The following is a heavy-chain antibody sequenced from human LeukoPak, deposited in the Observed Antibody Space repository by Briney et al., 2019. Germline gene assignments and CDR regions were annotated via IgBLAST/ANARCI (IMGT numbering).Heavy chain of an antibody. Sequence: PGGSLRLSCAASGFXFSSYAIHWVRQAPGKGLEWVAVISYDGSNKYYADSVKGRFTISRDNSKNTLYLQMNSLRADDTAVYYCARGGSYVHYWGQGTLVTVSS. CDR1: GFXFSSYA. V-gene: IGHV3-30-3*01. D-gene: IGHD1-26*01. CDR2: ISYDGSNK. CDR3: ARGGSYVHY. J-gene: IGHJ4*02.